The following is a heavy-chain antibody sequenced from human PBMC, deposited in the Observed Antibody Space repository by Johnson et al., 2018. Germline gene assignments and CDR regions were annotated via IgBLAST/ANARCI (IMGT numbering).Heavy chain of an antibody. Sequence: VQLVESGGGLVQPGGSLRLSCAASGFTFSSYAMSWVRQAPGKGLEWVSAISGSGGSTYYAASVKGRFTISRDNSKKSLYLQMNSLRDEDTAVYYCARGYYYGMDVWGQGTTVTVSS. J-gene: IGHJ6*02. CDR2: ISGSGGST. CDR1: GFTFSSYA. V-gene: IGHV3-23*04. CDR3: ARGYYYGMDV.